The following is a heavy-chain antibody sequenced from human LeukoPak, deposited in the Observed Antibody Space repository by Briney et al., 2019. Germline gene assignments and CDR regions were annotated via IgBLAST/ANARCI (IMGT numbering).Heavy chain of an antibody. CDR3: ARGRYDPYCGGECSGPDFDY. Sequence: GASVKVSCKASGGTFSSYAISWVRQAPGQGLEWMGGIIPIFGTANYAQKFQGRVTITTDESTSTAYIELSSLRSEDTAVYYCARGRYDPYCGGECSGPDFDYWGQGTLVTVSS. V-gene: IGHV1-69*05. CDR2: IIPIFGTA. J-gene: IGHJ4*02. CDR1: GGTFSSYA. D-gene: IGHD2-21*01.